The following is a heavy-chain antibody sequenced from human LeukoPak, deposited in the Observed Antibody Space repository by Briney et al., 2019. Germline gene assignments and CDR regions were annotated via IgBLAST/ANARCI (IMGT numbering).Heavy chain of an antibody. Sequence: SETLSLTCTVSGGYIITSGHSWGWIRQPPGKGLEWIGSIYYTGVTSTNPFFRSRMSISVDTSKNQFSLNLTSVTAADAAVYYCARERSSSGGHNWFDPWGQGTLVTVSS. CDR3: ARERSSSGGHNWFDP. J-gene: IGHJ5*02. CDR2: IYYTGVT. CDR1: GGYIITSGHS. V-gene: IGHV4-39*07. D-gene: IGHD4-23*01.